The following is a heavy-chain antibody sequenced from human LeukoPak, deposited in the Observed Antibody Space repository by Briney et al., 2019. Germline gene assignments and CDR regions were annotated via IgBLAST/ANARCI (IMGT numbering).Heavy chain of an antibody. V-gene: IGHV1-24*01. J-gene: IGHJ4*02. CDR1: GYTLTELS. CDR3: ATLFRGYDSSGYFDY. D-gene: IGHD3-22*01. Sequence: ASVKVSCKVSGYTLTELSMHWVRQAPGKGLECMGGFDPEDGETIYAQKFQGRVTMTEDTSTDTAYMELSSLRSEDTAVYYCATLFRGYDSSGYFDYWGQGTLVTVSS. CDR2: FDPEDGET.